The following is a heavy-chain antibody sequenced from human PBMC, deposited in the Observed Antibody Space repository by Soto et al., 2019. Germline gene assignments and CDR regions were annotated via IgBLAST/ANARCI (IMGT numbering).Heavy chain of an antibody. CDR3: ARKYCSGGSCYRRNNWFDP. V-gene: IGHV4-34*01. J-gene: IGHJ5*02. CDR2: INHSGST. CDR1: GGSFSGYY. Sequence: TLSLTCAVYGGSFSGYYWSWIRHPPGKGLEWIGEINHSGSTNYNPSLKSRVTISVDTSKNQFSLKLSSVTAADTAVYYCARKYCSGGSCYRRNNWFDPWGQGTLVTVSS. D-gene: IGHD2-15*01.